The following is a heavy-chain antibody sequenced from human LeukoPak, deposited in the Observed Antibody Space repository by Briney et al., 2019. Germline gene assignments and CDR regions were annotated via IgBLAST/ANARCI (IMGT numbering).Heavy chain of an antibody. CDR3: ARGDRDLYCSSTSCYPVL. J-gene: IGHJ4*02. V-gene: IGHV3-21*01. D-gene: IGHD2-2*01. CDR2: ISSSSSYI. Sequence: PGGSLRLSCVASGFTFSSYSMNWVRQAPGEGLEWGSSISSSSSYIYYADSVKGRFTISRDNAKNSLYLQMNSLRAEDTAVYYCARGDRDLYCSSTSCYPVLGGQGTLVTVSS. CDR1: GFTFSSYS.